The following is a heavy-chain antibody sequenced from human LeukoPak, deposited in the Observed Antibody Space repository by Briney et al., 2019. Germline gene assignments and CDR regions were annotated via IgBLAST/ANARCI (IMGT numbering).Heavy chain of an antibody. J-gene: IGHJ3*02. V-gene: IGHV4-31*03. D-gene: IGHD6-19*01. Sequence: PSETLSLTCTVSGGSISSGGYYWSWIRQHPGKGLEWIGYIYYSGSTYYNSSLKSRVTISVDTSKNQFSLKLSSVTAAGTAVYYCARAQVYSSGWYGAFDIWGQGTMVTVSS. CDR1: GGSISSGGYY. CDR2: IYYSGST. CDR3: ARAQVYSSGWYGAFDI.